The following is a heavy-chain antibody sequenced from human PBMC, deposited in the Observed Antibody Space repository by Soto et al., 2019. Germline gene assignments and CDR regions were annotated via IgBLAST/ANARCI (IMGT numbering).Heavy chain of an antibody. CDR3: ARGDGAVLMVYAHDY. CDR1: GSSISSYY. CDR2: IYYSGST. Sequence: LSLSCTVAGSSISSYYWSWIRQPPGRGLELGGYIYYSGSTNYNPSLKSRVTISVDTSKNQFSLKLSCVTAADTAVYYCARGDGAVLMVYAHDYWGQGTLVTVSS. D-gene: IGHD2-8*01. J-gene: IGHJ4*02. V-gene: IGHV4-59*01.